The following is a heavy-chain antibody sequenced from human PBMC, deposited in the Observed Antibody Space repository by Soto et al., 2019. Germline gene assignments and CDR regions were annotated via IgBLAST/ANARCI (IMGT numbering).Heavy chain of an antibody. CDR1: GFTFTTYG. D-gene: IGHD6-6*01. CDR3: ARDLYSSCLDY. CDR2: MWNDGGDK. Sequence: QVQLEESGGGVVQPGRSLRLSCAASGFTFTTYGIHWVRQAPGKGLEWVAVMWNDGGDKYYADSVKGRFIISRDNSKNTVFLQMNSLRAEDTAVYYCARDLYSSCLDYWGQGALVTVSS. V-gene: IGHV3-33*01. J-gene: IGHJ4*02.